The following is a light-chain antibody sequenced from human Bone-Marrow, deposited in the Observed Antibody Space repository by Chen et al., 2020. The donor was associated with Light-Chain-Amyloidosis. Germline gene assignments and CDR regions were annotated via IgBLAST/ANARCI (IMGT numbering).Light chain of an antibody. CDR1: QRVLFITNNKDY. CDR2: SAS. V-gene: IGKV4-1*01. Sequence: IVLTQSPESLAVSLGERATINCKSSQRVLFITNNKDYLSWYQQKPGQPPKLLIYSASTRESGVPDRFSASGSGTDFSLTISSLPAEDVAIYYCHQYFSTPYSFGQGTKLEIK. CDR3: HQYFSTPYS. J-gene: IGKJ2*03.